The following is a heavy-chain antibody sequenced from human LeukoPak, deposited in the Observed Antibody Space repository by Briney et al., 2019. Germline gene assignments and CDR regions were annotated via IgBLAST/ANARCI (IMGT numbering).Heavy chain of an antibody. Sequence: GGSLRLSCAASAFTFSDAWMTWVRQGPGKGLEWVGRIKSKTDGGTTDYAAPVKGRFTISRDDSKNTLYLQMNSLKTEDTAVYYCTTGSRLRYSDYWGQGTLVTVSS. CDR3: TTGSRLRYSDY. V-gene: IGHV3-15*01. D-gene: IGHD3-9*01. J-gene: IGHJ4*02. CDR1: AFTFSDAW. CDR2: IKSKTDGGTT.